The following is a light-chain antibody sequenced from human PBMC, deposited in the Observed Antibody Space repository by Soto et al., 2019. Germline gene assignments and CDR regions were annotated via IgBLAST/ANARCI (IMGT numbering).Light chain of an antibody. CDR2: EVR. Sequence: QSVLTQPASVSGSPGQSITISCAGTMRDVGAYNLVSWYQQHPGRAPQLIIYEVRNRPSGISFRFSGSKSGNTASLTISGLQAEDEADYYCSSYTSTTSHIYGGAPKVTVL. CDR3: SSYTSTTSHI. J-gene: IGLJ2*01. CDR1: MRDVGAYNL. V-gene: IGLV2-14*01.